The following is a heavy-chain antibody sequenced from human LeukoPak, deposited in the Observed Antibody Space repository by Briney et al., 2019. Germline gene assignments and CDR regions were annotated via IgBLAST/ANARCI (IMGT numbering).Heavy chain of an antibody. CDR1: GFTLDDYA. V-gene: IGHV3-9*01. D-gene: IGHD6-13*01. Sequence: GRSLRLSCVASGFTLDDYAMHWVRQAPGKGLEWASSISWNSNFIGYADSVKGRFTISRDNAKNSLYLQMNSLRAEDTALYYCAKEMGIAATPFDFWGQGTMVTVSS. CDR3: AKEMGIAATPFDF. J-gene: IGHJ3*01. CDR2: ISWNSNFI.